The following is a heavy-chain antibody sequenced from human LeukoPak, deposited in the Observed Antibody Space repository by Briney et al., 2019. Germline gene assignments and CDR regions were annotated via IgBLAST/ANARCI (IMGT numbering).Heavy chain of an antibody. Sequence: ASVKVSCKASGYTFTSYYMHWVRQAPGQGLEWMVIINTSGGRTSYAEKFEGRVTMTRDMCTSSVYMELSSMRSEDTAVYYCARLDPIEYDFGPHFDYRGQGTLVTVSS. J-gene: IGHJ4*02. CDR1: GYTFTSYY. CDR2: INTSGGRT. V-gene: IGHV1-46*01. D-gene: IGHD3-3*01. CDR3: ARLDPIEYDFGPHFDY.